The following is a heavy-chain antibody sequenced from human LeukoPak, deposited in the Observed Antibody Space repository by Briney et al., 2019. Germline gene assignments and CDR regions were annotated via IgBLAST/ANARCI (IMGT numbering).Heavy chain of an antibody. CDR3: ARGGTAMITNF. J-gene: IGHJ4*02. CDR1: GYTFTSYA. V-gene: IGHV1-3*01. CDR2: INGANGNT. Sequence: GASVKVSCKASGYTFTSYAMHWVRQAPGQGLEWMGWINGANGNTKYSQKFQGRVTITRDTSASTAYMELSSLRSEDTAVYYCARGGTAMITNFWGQGTLVTVSS. D-gene: IGHD5-18*01.